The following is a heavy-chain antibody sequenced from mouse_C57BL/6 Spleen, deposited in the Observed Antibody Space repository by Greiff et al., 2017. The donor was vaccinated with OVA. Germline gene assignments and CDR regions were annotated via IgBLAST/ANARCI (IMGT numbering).Heavy chain of an antibody. Sequence: DVKLVESGGGLVKPGGSLKLSCAASGFAFSSYTMSWVRQTPEKRLEWVATISGGGGNTYYPDSVKGRFTISRDNAKNTLYLQMSSLRSEDTALYYCARHGGYSSFDYWGQGTLVTVSA. CDR1: GFAFSSYT. J-gene: IGHJ3*01. V-gene: IGHV5-9*01. D-gene: IGHD2-3*01. CDR3: ARHGGYSSFDY. CDR2: ISGGGGNT.